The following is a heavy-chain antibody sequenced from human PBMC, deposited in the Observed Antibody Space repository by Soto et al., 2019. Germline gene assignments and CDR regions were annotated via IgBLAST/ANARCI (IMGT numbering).Heavy chain of an antibody. Sequence: ASVKVSCKASGYTFTSYGISWVRQAPGQGLEWMGWISAYNGNTNYAQKLQGRVTMTTDTSTSTAYMELRSLRSDDTAVYYCAREYYSSGWYVYWFDPRGQGTLVTVSS. J-gene: IGHJ5*02. D-gene: IGHD6-19*01. CDR3: AREYYSSGWYVYWFDP. V-gene: IGHV1-18*01. CDR2: ISAYNGNT. CDR1: GYTFTSYG.